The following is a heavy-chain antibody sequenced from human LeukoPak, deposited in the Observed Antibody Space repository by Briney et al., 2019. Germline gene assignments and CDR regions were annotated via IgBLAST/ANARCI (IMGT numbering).Heavy chain of an antibody. J-gene: IGHJ4*02. V-gene: IGHV3-23*01. Sequence: GGSLTLSCTASGSTLSTYATTCVRQAPGRGMEWVSSISGGAASTYYADSVKGRFDISRDNSEHTLYLQMHGLRAEDRAVYYCAKDLVTGSLDYWVQGTLVTVSS. CDR1: GSTLSTYA. CDR3: AKDLVTGSLDY. D-gene: IGHD3-10*01. CDR2: ISGGAAST.